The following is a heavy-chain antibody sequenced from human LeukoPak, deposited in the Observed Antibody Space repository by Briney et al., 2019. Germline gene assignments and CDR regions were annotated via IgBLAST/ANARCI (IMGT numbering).Heavy chain of an antibody. CDR1: GFTFSAYW. CDR3: ARGYPNDY. Sequence: GGSLRLSCVASGFTFSAYWMTWVRQAPGKGLEWVANINQDGSDKYYVDSVKGRFTISRDNAKNSAYLQMKSLRAEAAAVYYCARGYPNDYWGQGTVVTVSA. CDR2: INQDGSDK. J-gene: IGHJ4*02. D-gene: IGHD2-2*02. V-gene: IGHV3-7*01.